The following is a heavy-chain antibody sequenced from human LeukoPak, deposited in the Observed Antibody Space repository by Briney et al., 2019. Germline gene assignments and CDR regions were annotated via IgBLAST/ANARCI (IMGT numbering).Heavy chain of an antibody. J-gene: IGHJ4*02. V-gene: IGHV3-53*01. Sequence: PGGSLRLSCAASGFTVSSNYMSWVRQAPGKGLEWVSVIYSGGSTYYADSVKGRFTISRDNSKNTLYLQMNSLRAEDTTVYYCARDNYDMLTGYDDYWGQGTLVTVSS. CDR2: IYSGGST. CDR3: ARDNYDMLTGYDDY. CDR1: GFTVSSNY. D-gene: IGHD3-9*01.